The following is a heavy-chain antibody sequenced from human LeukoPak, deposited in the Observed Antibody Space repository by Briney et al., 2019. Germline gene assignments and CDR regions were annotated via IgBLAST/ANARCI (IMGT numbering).Heavy chain of an antibody. J-gene: IGHJ4*02. V-gene: IGHV3-30*02. D-gene: IGHD6-6*01. CDR2: IRYDGSNK. Sequence: PGGSLRLSYAASGFTFSSYGMHWVRQAPGKGLEWVAFIRYDGSNKYYADSVKGRFTISRDNSKNTLYLQMNSLRAEDTAVYYCAKDSSSSWSRYYFDYWGQGTLVTVSS. CDR1: GFTFSSYG. CDR3: AKDSSSSWSRYYFDY.